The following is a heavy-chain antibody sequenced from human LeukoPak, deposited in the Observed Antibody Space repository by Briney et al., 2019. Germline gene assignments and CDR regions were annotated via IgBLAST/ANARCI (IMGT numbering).Heavy chain of an antibody. CDR3: ARTTVTTFGDY. CDR1: GGSISSYY. Sequence: SETLSLTCTVSGGSISSYYWSWIRQPPGKGLEWIGYIYYSGSTNYNPSLKSRVTISVDTSKNQFSLKLSSVTAADTAVYYCARTTVTTFGDYWGQGTLVTVSS. CDR2: IYYSGST. D-gene: IGHD4-17*01. V-gene: IGHV4-59*08. J-gene: IGHJ4*02.